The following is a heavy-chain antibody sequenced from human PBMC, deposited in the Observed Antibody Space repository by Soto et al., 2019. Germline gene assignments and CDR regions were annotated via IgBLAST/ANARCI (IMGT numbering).Heavy chain of an antibody. Sequence: QVQLQESGPGLVKPSQTLSLTCTVSGGSISSGSYYWTWIRQQQGKGLEWIGYIYYSGSTYYNPSLKGRVTISVETAKNQFSLKLSSVTSADTGVYYFAGQRPEAPYFDYWGQGTLVTVSS. CDR3: AGQRPEAPYFDY. CDR1: GGSISSGSYY. V-gene: IGHV4-31*03. CDR2: IYYSGST. D-gene: IGHD6-25*01. J-gene: IGHJ4*02.